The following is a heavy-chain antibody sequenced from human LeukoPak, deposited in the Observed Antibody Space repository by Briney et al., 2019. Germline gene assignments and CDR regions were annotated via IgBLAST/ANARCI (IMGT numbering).Heavy chain of an antibody. CDR3: ARVLGCDGDCWKLDY. CDR2: LNPNSGVT. CDR1: GYTFTGYF. V-gene: IGHV1-2*06. Sequence: ASVRVSCKASGYTFTGYFMHWMRQAPGQGLEWMGRLNPNSGVTNYAQKFQGRVTMTRDTSISTAYMELSRLRSDDTAVYYCARVLGCDGDCWKLDYWGQGTLVTVSS. D-gene: IGHD2-21*02. J-gene: IGHJ4*02.